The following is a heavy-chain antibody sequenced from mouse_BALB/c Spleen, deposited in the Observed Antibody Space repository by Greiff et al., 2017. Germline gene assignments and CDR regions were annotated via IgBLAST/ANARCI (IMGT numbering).Heavy chain of an antibody. J-gene: IGHJ2*01. CDR1: GYTFTNYW. V-gene: IGHV1-63*02. Sequence: VQLQQSGAELVRPGTSVKISCKASGYTFTNYWLGWVKQRPGHGLEWIGDIYPGGGYTNYNEKFKGKATLTADTSSSTAYMQLSSLTSEDSAVYFCAREENPAPGNFDYWGQGTTLTVSS. CDR3: AREENPAPGNFDY. CDR2: IYPGGGYT.